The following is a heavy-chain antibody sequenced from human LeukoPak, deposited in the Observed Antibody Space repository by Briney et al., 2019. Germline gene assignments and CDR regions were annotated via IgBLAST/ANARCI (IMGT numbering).Heavy chain of an antibody. V-gene: IGHV3-74*01. D-gene: IGHD1-14*01. CDR1: GFTFSKYW. CDR2: INSGGSST. CDR3: VRTTDAFDI. J-gene: IGHJ3*02. Sequence: PGGSLRLSCAASGFTFSKYWMHWVRQAPGKGLVWVSRINSGGSSTNYADSVKGRFTISRDNAKNTLYLQMNSLRAEDTAVFYYVRTTDAFDIWGQGTMVTVAS.